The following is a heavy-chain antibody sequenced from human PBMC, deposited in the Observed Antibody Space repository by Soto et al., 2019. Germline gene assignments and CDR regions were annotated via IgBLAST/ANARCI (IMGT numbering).Heavy chain of an antibody. CDR2: ISGSGSSP. D-gene: IGHD6-13*01. J-gene: IGHJ5*02. CDR3: ARYAYGPSSSSWYRGGWFDP. CDR1: GFSFTSYT. V-gene: IGHV3-23*01. Sequence: EVQLLESGGGLGQPGGSLRLSCAASGFSFTSYTMAWVRQAPGKGLEWVSAISGSGSSPYYADSVKGRFTVSRDSSKDMVYLQMDSLRAEDTAVYYCARYAYGPSSSSWYRGGWFDPWGQGTLVTVSS.